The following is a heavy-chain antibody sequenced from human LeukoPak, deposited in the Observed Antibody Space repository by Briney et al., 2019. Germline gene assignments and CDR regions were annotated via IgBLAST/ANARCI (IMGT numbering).Heavy chain of an antibody. CDR3: ARVRGDSPYSFDY. CDR1: GGSISSFSYY. V-gene: IGHV4-39*07. D-gene: IGHD2-21*02. J-gene: IGHJ4*02. CDR2: IYYSGST. Sequence: SETLSLTCTVSGGSISSFSYYWGWIRQPPGRGLEWIGTIYYSGSTYYNPSLKSRVTISTDTSKNQFSLNLRSVTAADTAVYYGARVRGDSPYSFDYWGQGTLVTVSS.